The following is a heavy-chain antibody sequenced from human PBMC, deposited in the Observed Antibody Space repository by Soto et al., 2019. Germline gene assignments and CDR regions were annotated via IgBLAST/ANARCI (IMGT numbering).Heavy chain of an antibody. CDR1: GYTFTSYG. D-gene: IGHD1-1*01. V-gene: IGHV1-18*01. J-gene: IGHJ5*02. CDR2: ISVYNGNT. CDR3: AGDPWGTSSP. Sequence: QVQLVQSGAEVKKPGASVKVSCKASGYTFTSYGISWVRQAPGQGLEWMGWISVYNGNTNYAQKFQGRVSMTTDTSKGTAYMELRSMRSDDTAVYYCAGDPWGTSSPWGQGTLVTVSS.